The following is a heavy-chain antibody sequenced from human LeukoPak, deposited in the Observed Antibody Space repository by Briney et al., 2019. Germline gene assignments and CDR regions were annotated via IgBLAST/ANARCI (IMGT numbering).Heavy chain of an antibody. CDR1: GGSFSGYY. CDR3: ARAGRGSGYLSY. CDR2: INHSGST. Sequence: SETLSLTCAVYGGSFSGYYWSWIRQPPGKGLEWIGEINHSGSTNYNPSLKSRVTISVDTSKNQFSLKLSSVTAADTAVYYCARAGRGSGYLSYWGQGTLVIVSS. D-gene: IGHD3-3*01. J-gene: IGHJ4*02. V-gene: IGHV4-34*01.